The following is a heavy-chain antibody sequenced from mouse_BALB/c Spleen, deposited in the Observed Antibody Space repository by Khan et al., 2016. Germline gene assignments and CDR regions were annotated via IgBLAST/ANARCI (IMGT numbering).Heavy chain of an antibody. V-gene: IGHV14-3*02. CDR1: GFSIQDTY. Sequence: VQLQQSGAELVKPGASVKLSCTATGFSIQDTYIHWVRQRPEQGLDWIGRIDPPNDNTKYDPKFQGKATITADTSSNTAYLQLSGLTYEDTAVHYCPRMCYGVYWGQGTTLTVSS. J-gene: IGHJ2*01. CDR2: IDPPNDNT. CDR3: PRMCYGVY. D-gene: IGHD1-1*01.